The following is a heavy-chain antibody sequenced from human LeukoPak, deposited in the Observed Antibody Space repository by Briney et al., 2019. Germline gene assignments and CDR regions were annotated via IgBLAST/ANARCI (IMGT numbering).Heavy chain of an antibody. D-gene: IGHD6-13*01. J-gene: IGHJ6*03. Sequence: PSETLSLTCAVSGGSISIGSYYWSWIRQPAGKGLEWIGRIYTSGSTNYNPSLKSRVTISVDTSKNQFSLKLSSVTAADTAVYYCASLGIAAAGTSYYYYYYMDVWGKGTTVTVSS. CDR1: GGSISIGSYY. V-gene: IGHV4-61*02. CDR3: ASLGIAAAGTSYYYYYYMDV. CDR2: IYTSGST.